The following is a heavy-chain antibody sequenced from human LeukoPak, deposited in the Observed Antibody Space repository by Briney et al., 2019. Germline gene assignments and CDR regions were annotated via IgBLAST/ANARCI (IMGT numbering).Heavy chain of an antibody. CDR3: ARGGGIAALGSSVDY. D-gene: IGHD6-6*01. V-gene: IGHV1-69*13. Sequence: SVKVSCKASGGTFSSYAISWVRQAPGQGLEWMGGIIPIFGTANYAQKFRGRVTITADESTSTAYMELSSLRSEDTAVYYCARGGGIAALGSSVDYWGQGTLVTVSS. J-gene: IGHJ4*02. CDR2: IIPIFGTA. CDR1: GGTFSSYA.